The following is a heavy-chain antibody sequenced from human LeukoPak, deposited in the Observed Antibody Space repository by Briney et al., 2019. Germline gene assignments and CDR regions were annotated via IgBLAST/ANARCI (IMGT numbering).Heavy chain of an antibody. J-gene: IGHJ4*02. Sequence: PGGSLRLSCAASGFTFSDYYMSWIRQAPGKGLEWVSYISSSGSTIYYADSVKGRFTISRDNAKNSLYLQMNNLRAEDTAVYYCARELALGNSGYEHWGQGTLVTVSS. D-gene: IGHD5-12*01. V-gene: IGHV3-11*01. CDR3: ARELALGNSGYEH. CDR1: GFTFSDYY. CDR2: ISSSGSTI.